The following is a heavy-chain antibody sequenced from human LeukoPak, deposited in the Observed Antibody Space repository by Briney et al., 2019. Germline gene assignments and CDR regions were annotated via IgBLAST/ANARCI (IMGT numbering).Heavy chain of an antibody. V-gene: IGHV3-11*01. Sequence: GGSLRLSCAASGFTFSDYYMSWIRQAPGKGLEWVSYISSSGSTIYYADSVKGRLTISRDNAKNSLYLQMNSLRAEDTAVYYCARIMKLLRPIDYWGQGTLVTVSS. J-gene: IGHJ4*02. CDR3: ARIMKLLRPIDY. CDR1: GFTFSDYY. D-gene: IGHD1-26*01. CDR2: ISSSGSTI.